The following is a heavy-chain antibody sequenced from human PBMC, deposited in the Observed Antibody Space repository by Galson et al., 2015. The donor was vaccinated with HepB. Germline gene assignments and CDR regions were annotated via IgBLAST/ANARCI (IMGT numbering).Heavy chain of an antibody. D-gene: IGHD5-12*01. CDR2: IWDDGSNK. J-gene: IGHJ4*02. CDR1: GFTFRNYG. V-gene: IGHV3-33*06. Sequence: SLRLSCAASGFTFRNYGMHWVRQAPGKGLEWVAVIWDDGSNKYYADSVKGRFTISRDNSKNTLYLQMNSLRPEDTAVYYCAKDGVFSGYDLDHWGQGTLVTVSS. CDR3: AKDGVFSGYDLDH.